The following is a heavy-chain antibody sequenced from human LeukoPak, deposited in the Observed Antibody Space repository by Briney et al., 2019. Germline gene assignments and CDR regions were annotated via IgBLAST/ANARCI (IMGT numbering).Heavy chain of an antibody. V-gene: IGHV4-59*01. J-gene: IGHJ4*02. CDR3: ARGYQRRYFDY. Sequence: SETLSLTCTVSGGSISSYYWSWIRQPPGKGLEWIGYIYYGGSTNYNPSLKSRVTISVDTSKNQFSLKLSSVTAADTAVYYCARGYQRRYFDYWGQGTLVTVSS. CDR2: IYYGGST. D-gene: IGHD2-2*01. CDR1: GGSISSYY.